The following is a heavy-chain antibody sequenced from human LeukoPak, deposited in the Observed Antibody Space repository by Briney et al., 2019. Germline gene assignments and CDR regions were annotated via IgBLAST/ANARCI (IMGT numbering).Heavy chain of an antibody. V-gene: IGHV3-23*01. CDR3: AKGKGGAGSYYRDAFDI. J-gene: IGHJ3*02. Sequence: GGSLRLSCAASGFTFSSYAMSSVRQAPGKGLEWVSKISGSIGSAYYADSLKGRFTISRDDSKNTLHLQMNSLRAEDTAVYYCAKGKGGAGSYYRDAFDIWGQGTMVTVSS. D-gene: IGHD1-26*01. CDR1: GFTFSSYA. CDR2: ISGSIGSA.